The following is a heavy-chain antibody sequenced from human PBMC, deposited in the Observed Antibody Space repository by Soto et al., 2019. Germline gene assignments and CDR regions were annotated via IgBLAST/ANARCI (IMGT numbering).Heavy chain of an antibody. J-gene: IGHJ6*03. CDR2: IFSNDEK. Sequence: GSGPTLVNPTETLTLTCTVSGFSLSNGKVGVSWIRQPPGKALEWLAHIFSNDEKSYRTSLKSRLNISEDTSKNQVVLTMTSVEPVDTATYYCARILFGRSVAGGYFYMDVWGKGTTVTVSS. CDR1: GFSLSNGKVG. CDR3: ARILFGRSVAGGYFYMDV. D-gene: IGHD6-19*01. V-gene: IGHV2-26*01.